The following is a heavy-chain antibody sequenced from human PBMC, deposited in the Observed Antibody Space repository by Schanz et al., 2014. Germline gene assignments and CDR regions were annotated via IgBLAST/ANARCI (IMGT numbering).Heavy chain of an antibody. D-gene: IGHD3-10*01. CDR3: ARGGFGEVSYFDY. Sequence: EVQLVESGGGLVQPGGSLRLSCAASGFSVGNKYMNWVRQAPGKGLEWVSFIYIGGNTYYADSVKGRFTISRDNSKNTVYIQMTSLRAEDTAVYYCARGGFGEVSYFDYWGQGTLVTVSS. CDR1: GFSVGNKY. CDR2: IYIGGNT. V-gene: IGHV3-66*01. J-gene: IGHJ4*02.